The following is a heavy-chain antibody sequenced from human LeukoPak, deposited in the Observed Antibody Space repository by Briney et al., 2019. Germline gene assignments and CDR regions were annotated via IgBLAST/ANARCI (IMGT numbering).Heavy chain of an antibody. Sequence: SETLSLTCTVAGGSISSYYWSWIRQPAGKGLEWIGSIYYSGSTNYNPSLKSRVTISVDTSKNQFSLKLSSVTAAETAVYYCAREGRYRYGYNEYHSYMDIWGKGATVTVSS. CDR3: AREGRYRYGYNEYHSYMDI. D-gene: IGHD5-24*01. CDR2: IYYSGST. V-gene: IGHV4-59*01. CDR1: GGSISSYY. J-gene: IGHJ6*03.